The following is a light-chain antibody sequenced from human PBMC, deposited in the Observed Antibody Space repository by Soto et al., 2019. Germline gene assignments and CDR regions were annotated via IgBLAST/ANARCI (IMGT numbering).Light chain of an antibody. Sequence: EVVLTQSPGTLSLSRGERATLSCRASQTVRNNYLAWYQQKPGQAPRLLIYDASSRATGIPDRFSGSGSGTDFTLTISSLQPEDFATYYCQQSYSNPRTFGQGTKVDIK. CDR2: DAS. CDR3: QQSYSNPRT. V-gene: IGKV3D-20*02. CDR1: QTVRNNY. J-gene: IGKJ1*01.